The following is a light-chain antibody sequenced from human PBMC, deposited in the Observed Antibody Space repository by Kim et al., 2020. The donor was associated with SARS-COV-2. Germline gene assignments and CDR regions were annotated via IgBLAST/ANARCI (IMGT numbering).Light chain of an antibody. V-gene: IGKV3-11*01. Sequence: PGERAPVSCRGSESVSSYLAWYQQKPGQAPRLLIYDASNRATGIPARFSGSGSGTDFTLTISSLEPEDFAVYYCQQRGSWPLTFGGGTKVDIK. CDR3: QQRGSWPLT. CDR2: DAS. CDR1: ESVSSY. J-gene: IGKJ4*01.